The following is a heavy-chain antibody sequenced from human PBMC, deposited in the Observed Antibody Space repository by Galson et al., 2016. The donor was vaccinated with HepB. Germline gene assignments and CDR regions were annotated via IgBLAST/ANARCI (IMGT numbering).Heavy chain of an antibody. J-gene: IGHJ3*02. D-gene: IGHD3-3*01. Sequence: SLRLSCAASGFTFSSYAMNWVSGIRGSGGSTYYADSVKGRFTISRDNSKNTLYLQMNSLRAEDTAVYYCAKDIPVSRFLGRPPRGGFDIWGQGTMVTVSS. CDR3: AKDIPVSRFLGRPPRGGFDI. CDR2: IRGSGGST. V-gene: IGHV3-23*01. CDR1: GFTFSSYA.